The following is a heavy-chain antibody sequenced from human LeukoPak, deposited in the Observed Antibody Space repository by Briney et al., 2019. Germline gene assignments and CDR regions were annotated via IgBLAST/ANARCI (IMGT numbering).Heavy chain of an antibody. CDR3: ARFGVDYDMDV. Sequence: PSETLSLTCSVSGGSISGHCWTWIRQPPGKGLEWIGQIHYTGKPDYNPPLKSRITISVDTSKNQVSLQVSSVTAADSAIYYCARFGVDYDMDVWGHGTTVTVFS. J-gene: IGHJ6*02. CDR2: IHYTGKP. CDR1: GGSISGHC. V-gene: IGHV4-59*11. D-gene: IGHD3-16*01.